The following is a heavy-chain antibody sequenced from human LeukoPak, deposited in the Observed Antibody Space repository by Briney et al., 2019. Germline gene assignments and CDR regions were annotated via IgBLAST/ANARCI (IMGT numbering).Heavy chain of an antibody. J-gene: IGHJ6*04. V-gene: IGHV3-11*01. Sequence: GGSLRLSCEASGFTLSNYYMTWIRQAPGKGLEWVSYISRNASTIYYADSVKGRFTISRDNPMNSLYLPMNSLRADDTAVYYCASDFNSGSGSYGMDVWGKGTTVTVSS. CDR3: ASDFNSGSGSYGMDV. D-gene: IGHD3-10*01. CDR1: GFTLSNYY. CDR2: ISRNASTI.